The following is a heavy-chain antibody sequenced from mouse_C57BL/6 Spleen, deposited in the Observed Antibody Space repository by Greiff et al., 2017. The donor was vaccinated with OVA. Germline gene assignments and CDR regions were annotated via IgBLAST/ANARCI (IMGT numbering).Heavy chain of an antibody. V-gene: IGHV1-74*01. Sequence: QVQLQQSGAELAKPGASVKVSCKASGYTFTSYCMNWVKQRPGQGLEWIGKIHPSDSDTYYNQKFKGKATLIVDKSSSTAYMQLSSLTSEDAAVYFFAPTDSSGYGWYAMGYWGNGLSVTVSS. CDR2: IHPSDSDT. CDR1: GYTFTSYC. CDR3: APTDSSGYGWYAMGY. D-gene: IGHD3-2*02. J-gene: IGHJ4*01.